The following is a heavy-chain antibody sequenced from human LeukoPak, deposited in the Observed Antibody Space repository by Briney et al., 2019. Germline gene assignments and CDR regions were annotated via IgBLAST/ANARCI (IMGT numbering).Heavy chain of an antibody. J-gene: IGHJ4*02. Sequence: PGRSLRLSCAASGFTFSSYAMHWVRQAPGEGLEWVAVISYDGSNKYYADSVKGRFTISRDNSKNTLYLQMNSLRAEDTAVYYCARVGLRSTYYFDYWGQGTLVTVSS. CDR3: ARVGLRSTYYFDY. CDR2: ISYDGSNK. CDR1: GFTFSSYA. D-gene: IGHD1-1*01. V-gene: IGHV3-30*04.